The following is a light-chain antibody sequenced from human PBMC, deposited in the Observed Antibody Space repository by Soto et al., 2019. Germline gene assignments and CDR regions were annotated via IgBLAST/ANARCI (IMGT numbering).Light chain of an antibody. CDR1: SSNIGSNY. CDR3: AAWDDSLSGSWV. CDR2: SNN. Sequence: QSVLTQPPSASGTPGQRVTISCSGSSSNIGSNYVYWYQQLPGTAPKLLIYSNNQRPSGVPDRFSGSKSGTSASLAISRLRSEDEADYSCAAWDDSLSGSWVFGGGTKLTVL. J-gene: IGLJ3*02. V-gene: IGLV1-47*02.